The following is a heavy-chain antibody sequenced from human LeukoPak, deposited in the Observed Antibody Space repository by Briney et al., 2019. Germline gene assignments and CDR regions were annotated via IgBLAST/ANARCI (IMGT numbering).Heavy chain of an antibody. CDR3: ARDKRHSYGKYFDP. V-gene: IGHV4-59*12. D-gene: IGHD5-18*01. Sequence: SETLSLTCSLSGDTLSTYYWNWLRQTPGRGLEWIGHISLGNTEYNPSLQSRVTISVDTSKNEFYLRLTTVAAADTALYFCARDKRHSYGKYFDPWSQGTLVSVSS. J-gene: IGHJ4*02. CDR2: ISLGNT. CDR1: GDTLSTYY.